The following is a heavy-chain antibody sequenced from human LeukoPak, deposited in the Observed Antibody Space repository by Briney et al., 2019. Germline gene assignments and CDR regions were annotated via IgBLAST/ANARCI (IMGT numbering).Heavy chain of an antibody. V-gene: IGHV1-69*04. D-gene: IGHD3-22*01. CDR3: ATAPYYYDSSGYYSDY. J-gene: IGHJ4*02. Sequence: GSSVKVSCKASGGTFGSYAISWVRQAPGQGLEWMGRIIPILGIANYAQKFQGRVTITADKSTSTAYMELSSLRSEDTAVYYCATAPYYYDSSGYYSDYWGQGTLVTVSS. CDR1: GGTFGSYA. CDR2: IIPILGIA.